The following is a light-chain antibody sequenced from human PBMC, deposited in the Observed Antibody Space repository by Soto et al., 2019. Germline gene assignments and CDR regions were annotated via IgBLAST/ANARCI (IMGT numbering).Light chain of an antibody. CDR2: EVT. V-gene: IGLV2-14*01. J-gene: IGLJ1*01. Sequence: QSALTQPGSVSGSPGQSITISCTGTSSDIGGYNYVSWYQQHPAKAPKLIIYEVTNRPSGVSTRFSGSKSGNTASLTISGLQAEDDAYYYCCSFTSGNTAYVFGTGTKLTVL. CDR3: CSFTSGNTAYV. CDR1: SSDIGGYNY.